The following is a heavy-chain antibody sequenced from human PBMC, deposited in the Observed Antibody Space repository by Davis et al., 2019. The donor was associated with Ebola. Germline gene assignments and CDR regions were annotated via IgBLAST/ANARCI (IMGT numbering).Heavy chain of an antibody. CDR2: MYYSGST. D-gene: IGHD1-7*01. J-gene: IGHJ6*02. CDR3: ARGLTGTILYYYGMDV. V-gene: IGHV4-59*01. CDR1: GGSMSSYY. Sequence: SETLSLTCNVSGGSMSSYYWSWIRQPPGKGLEWIGHMYYSGSTKYNPSLKSRVTISVDTSKNQFSLKLSSVTAADTAVYYCARGLTGTILYYYGMDVWGQGTTVTVSS.